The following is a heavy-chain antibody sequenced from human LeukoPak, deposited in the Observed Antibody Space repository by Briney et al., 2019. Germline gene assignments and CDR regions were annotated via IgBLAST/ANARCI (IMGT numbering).Heavy chain of an antibody. Sequence: SETLSLTCTVSGYSITSGYYWGWIRQPPGKGLEWIGSIYYSGSTYYSPSLKSRVTISVDASEYQFSLKLNSVTAADTAVYYCARDRGSYRFDYWGQGTLVTVSS. CDR1: GYSITSGYY. V-gene: IGHV4-38-2*02. D-gene: IGHD1-26*01. CDR2: IYYSGST. CDR3: ARDRGSYRFDY. J-gene: IGHJ4*02.